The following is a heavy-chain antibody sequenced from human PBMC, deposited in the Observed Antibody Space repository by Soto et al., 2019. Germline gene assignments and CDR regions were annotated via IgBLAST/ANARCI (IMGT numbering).Heavy chain of an antibody. D-gene: IGHD6-19*01. J-gene: IGHJ4*02. CDR3: AKAKLQYSSGHVGY. CDR2: ISYDGSNK. CDR1: GFTFSSYG. V-gene: IGHV3-30*18. Sequence: PXXSLRLACAASGFTFSSYGMHWVLQAPGKGWEWLAVISYDGSNKYYADSVKGRFTISRDNSKNTLYLQMNSLRDEDTAVYYCAKAKLQYSSGHVGYWGQGTLVTVSS.